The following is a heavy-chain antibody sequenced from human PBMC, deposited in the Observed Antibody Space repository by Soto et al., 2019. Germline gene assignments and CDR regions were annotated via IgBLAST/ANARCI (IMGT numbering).Heavy chain of an antibody. V-gene: IGHV6-1*01. Sequence: QLQLQQSGPGLVKPSQTLSLTCAISGDSVSSNSAAWNWIRLSPSRGLEWLGRTYYRSKWYNDYAVSVKSRITINPDTSKKRFSLQLNSVTPEDTAVYYCARAGDFDSWSGYTSQYYYYAMDVWGQGTTVTVSS. CDR1: GDSVSSNSAA. J-gene: IGHJ6*02. CDR2: TYYRSKWYN. CDR3: ARAGDFDSWSGYTSQYYYYAMDV. D-gene: IGHD3-3*01.